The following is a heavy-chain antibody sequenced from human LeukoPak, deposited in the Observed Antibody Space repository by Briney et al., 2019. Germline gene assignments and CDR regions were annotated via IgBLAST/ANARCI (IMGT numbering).Heavy chain of an antibody. D-gene: IGHD3-9*01. V-gene: IGHV4-34*01. J-gene: IGHJ4*02. CDR1: GGSFSGYY. CDR3: ARAVLRYFDWSYRFDY. Sequence: SETLSLTCAVYGGSFSGYYWSWIRQPPGKGLEWIGEINHSGSTNHNPSLKSRVPISVDTSKNQFSLKLSSVTAADTAVYYCARAVLRYFDWSYRFDYWGQGTLVTVSS. CDR2: INHSGST.